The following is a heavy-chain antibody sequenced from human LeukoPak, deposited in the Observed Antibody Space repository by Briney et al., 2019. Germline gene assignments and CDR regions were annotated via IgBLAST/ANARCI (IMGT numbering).Heavy chain of an antibody. CDR3: ARGREYDILTGYDPRDNWFDP. CDR2: INHSGST. D-gene: IGHD3-9*01. CDR1: GGSFSGYY. J-gene: IGHJ5*02. Sequence: SETLSLTCAVYGGSFSGYYWSWIRQPPEKGLEWIGEINHSGSTNHKPSLKSRVTISVDTSKNQFSLKLSSVTAADTAVYYCARGREYDILTGYDPRDNWFDPWGQGTLVTVSS. V-gene: IGHV4-34*01.